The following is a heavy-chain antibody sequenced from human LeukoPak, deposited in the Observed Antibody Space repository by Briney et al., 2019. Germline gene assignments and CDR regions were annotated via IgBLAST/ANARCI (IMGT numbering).Heavy chain of an antibody. CDR2: INPNSGGT. V-gene: IGHV1-2*02. CDR1: GYTFTSYD. J-gene: IGHJ4*02. D-gene: IGHD6-6*01. CDR3: ARAPGKLVLALY. Sequence: ASVKVSCKASGYTFTSYDINWVRQATGQGLEWMGWINPNSGGTNYAQKFQGRVTMTRDTSISTAYMELSRLRSDDTAVYYCARAPGKLVLALYWGQGTLVTVSS.